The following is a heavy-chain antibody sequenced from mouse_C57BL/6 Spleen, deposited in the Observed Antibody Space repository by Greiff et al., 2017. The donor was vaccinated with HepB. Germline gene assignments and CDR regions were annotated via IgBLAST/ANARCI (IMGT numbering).Heavy chain of an antibody. D-gene: IGHD2-12*01. Sequence: QVQLQQPGAELVMPGASVKLSCKASGYTFTSYWMHWVKQKPGQGLEWIGEIDPSDSYTNYNQKFKGKSTLTVDKSSSTAYMQLSSLTSEDSAVYYCARLLYYSHAMDYWGQGTSVTVSS. CDR3: ARLLYYSHAMDY. CDR2: IDPSDSYT. J-gene: IGHJ4*01. CDR1: GYTFTSYW. V-gene: IGHV1-69*01.